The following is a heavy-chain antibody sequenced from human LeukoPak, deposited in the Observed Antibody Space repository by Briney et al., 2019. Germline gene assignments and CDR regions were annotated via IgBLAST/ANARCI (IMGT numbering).Heavy chain of an antibody. D-gene: IGHD6-13*01. J-gene: IGHJ4*02. CDR1: GYTFTSYY. CDR3: ARVVQGSIAAAAENFDY. V-gene: IGHV1-46*01. CDR2: INPSGGST. Sequence: ASVKVSCKASGYTFTSYYMHWVRQAPGQGLEWMGIINPSGGSTSYAQKFQGRVTMTRDMSTSTVYMELSSLRSEDTAVYYCARVVQGSIAAAAENFDYWGQGTLVTVSS.